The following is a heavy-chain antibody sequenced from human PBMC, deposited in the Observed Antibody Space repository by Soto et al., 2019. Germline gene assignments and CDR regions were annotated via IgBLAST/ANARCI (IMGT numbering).Heavy chain of an antibody. CDR3: ARAGGYSSSEDY. Sequence: PGGSLRLSCAASGFTFSSYAMSWVRQAPGKGLEWVAVIWYDGSNKYYADSVKGRFTISRDNSKNTLYLQMNSLRAEDTAVYYCARAGGYSSSEDYWGQGTLVTVSS. V-gene: IGHV3-33*08. CDR2: IWYDGSNK. D-gene: IGHD6-13*01. J-gene: IGHJ4*02. CDR1: GFTFSSYA.